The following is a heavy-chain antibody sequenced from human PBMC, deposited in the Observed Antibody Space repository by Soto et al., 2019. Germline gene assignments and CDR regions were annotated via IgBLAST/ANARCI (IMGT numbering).Heavy chain of an antibody. Sequence: PGGSLRLSCAASGFTFSSYAMSWVRQAPGKGLEWVSAISGSGGSTYYADSVKGRFTISRDNSKNTLYLQMNSLRAEDTAVYYCAKEQLKGYYYDSSGIFDYWGQGTLVTVSS. CDR2: ISGSGGST. CDR3: AKEQLKGYYYDSSGIFDY. D-gene: IGHD3-22*01. J-gene: IGHJ4*02. V-gene: IGHV3-23*01. CDR1: GFTFSSYA.